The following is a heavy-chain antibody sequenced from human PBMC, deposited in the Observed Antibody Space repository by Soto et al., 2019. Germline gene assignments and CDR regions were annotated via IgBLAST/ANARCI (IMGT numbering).Heavy chain of an antibody. CDR1: GGSFSGYY. D-gene: IGHD6-13*01. V-gene: IGHV4-34*01. CDR3: ARICRKYSSGWWAHPGPEWNWIDP. Sequence: QVQLQQWGAGLLKPSETLSLTCAVYGGSFSGYYWSWIRQPPGKGLEWIGEINHSGSTNYNPSLKSGVTISVDTAKSQFSRMLCCVTAADTAVYYCARICRKYSSGWWAHPGPEWNWIDPRGQGRLVTVSS. J-gene: IGHJ5*02. CDR2: INHSGST.